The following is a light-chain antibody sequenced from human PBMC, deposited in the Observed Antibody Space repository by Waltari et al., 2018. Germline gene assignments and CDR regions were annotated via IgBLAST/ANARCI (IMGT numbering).Light chain of an antibody. CDR2: DAS. CDR1: QSVDTY. J-gene: IGKJ4*01. Sequence: IVLTQSPATLSLSPGERATLSCRASQSVDTYLAWYQHKPGQVPRLLIYDASNRAPGIPARFSGSGSGADFTLIISSLEPEDFAVYYCHQRSNWPLTFGGGTKVEIK. CDR3: HQRSNWPLT. V-gene: IGKV3-11*01.